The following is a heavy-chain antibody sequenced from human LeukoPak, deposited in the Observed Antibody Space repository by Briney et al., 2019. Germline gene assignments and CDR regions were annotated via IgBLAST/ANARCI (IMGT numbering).Heavy chain of an antibody. J-gene: IGHJ4*02. CDR2: IKSKTDGGTT. D-gene: IGHD6-13*01. Sequence: PGGSLRLSCAASGFTFSNAWMSWVRQAPGKGPEWVGGIKSKTDGGTTDYAAPVKGRFTISRDDSKNTLYLQMNSLKTEDTAVYYCTTLTLYPRSVAAAAGPVFDYWGQGTLVTVSS. CDR3: TTLTLYPRSVAAAAGPVFDY. CDR1: GFTFSNAW. V-gene: IGHV3-15*01.